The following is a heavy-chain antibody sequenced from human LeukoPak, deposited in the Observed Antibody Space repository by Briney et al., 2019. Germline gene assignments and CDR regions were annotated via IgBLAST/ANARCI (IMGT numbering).Heavy chain of an antibody. CDR2: IWYDGSNK. J-gene: IGHJ6*02. CDR1: GFTFSSYG. Sequence: GRSLRLSCAASGFTFSSYGMHWVRQAPGKGLEWVAVIWYDGSNKYYADSVKGRFTISRDNSKNTLYLQMNSLRAEDTAVYYCARDSFPAASFIYYYYGMDVWGQGTTVTVSS. CDR3: ARDSFPAASFIYYYYGMDV. D-gene: IGHD2-2*01. V-gene: IGHV3-33*01.